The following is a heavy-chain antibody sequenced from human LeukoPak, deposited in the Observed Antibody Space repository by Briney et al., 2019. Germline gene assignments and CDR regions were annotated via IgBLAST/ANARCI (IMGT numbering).Heavy chain of an antibody. J-gene: IGHJ6*03. D-gene: IGHD6-13*01. V-gene: IGHV3-7*01. Sequence: GGSLRLSCAASGFTFSSYWMSWVRQAPGKGLEWVANIKRDGSEKYYVDSVKGRFTISRDNAKNSLYLQMNSLRAEDTAAYYCARAMADSSSWYVYYYYYMDVWGKGTTVTVSS. CDR3: ARAMADSSSWYVYYYYYMDV. CDR1: GFTFSSYW. CDR2: IKRDGSEK.